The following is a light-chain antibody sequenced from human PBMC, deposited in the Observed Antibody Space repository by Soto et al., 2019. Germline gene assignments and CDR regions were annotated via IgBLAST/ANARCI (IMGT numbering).Light chain of an antibody. V-gene: IGKV3-20*01. CDR1: QSIGRRN. CDR3: QQYGGSPIFT. CDR2: DAS. Sequence: EIVMTQSPDTMSVSPGEGATLSCRASQSIGRRNLAWYQQKPGQAPRLLIYDASSRAPGIPDRFSGSGSGTDFTLTISSLEPEDFAVYYCQQYGGSPIFTFGPGTKVDIK. J-gene: IGKJ3*01.